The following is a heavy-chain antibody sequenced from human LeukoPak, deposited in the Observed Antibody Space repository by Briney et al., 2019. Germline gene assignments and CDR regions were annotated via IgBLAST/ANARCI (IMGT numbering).Heavy chain of an antibody. CDR2: ISYDGSNK. D-gene: IGHD4-17*01. CDR1: GFTFSSYA. Sequence: GRSLRLSCAASGFTFSSYAMHWVRQAPGKGPEWVAVISYDGSNKCYADSVKGRFTISRDNSKNTLYLQMNSLRAEDTALYYCANGRHFGDYEDAFDIWGQGTMVTVSS. V-gene: IGHV3-30-3*01. J-gene: IGHJ3*02. CDR3: ANGRHFGDYEDAFDI.